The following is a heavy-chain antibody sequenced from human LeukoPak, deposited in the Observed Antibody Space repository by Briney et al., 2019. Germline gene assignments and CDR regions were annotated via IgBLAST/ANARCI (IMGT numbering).Heavy chain of an antibody. CDR2: INHSGST. CDR1: GGSFSGYY. V-gene: IGHV4-34*01. J-gene: IGHJ4*02. D-gene: IGHD2-15*01. CDR3: ARLVAPPRNYFDC. Sequence: KPSETLSLTCAVYGGSFSGYYWSWIRQPPGKGLEWIGEINHSGSTNYNPSLKSRVTISVDTSKNQFSLKLSSVTAADTAVYYCARLVAPPRNYFDCWGQGSLVTVSS.